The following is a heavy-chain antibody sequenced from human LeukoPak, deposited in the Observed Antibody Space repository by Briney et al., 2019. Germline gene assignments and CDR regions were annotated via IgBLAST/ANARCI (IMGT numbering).Heavy chain of an antibody. CDR3: VTIFGKTFDY. CDR2: IYYSGST. D-gene: IGHD3-3*01. J-gene: IGHJ4*02. V-gene: IGHV4-39*01. CDR1: GGSISSSSYY. Sequence: PSETLSLTCAVSGGSISSSSYYWGWIRQPPGKGLEWIGSIYYSGSTYYNPSLKSRVTISVDTSKNQFSLKLSSVTAADTAVYYCVTIFGKTFDYWGQGTLVTVSS.